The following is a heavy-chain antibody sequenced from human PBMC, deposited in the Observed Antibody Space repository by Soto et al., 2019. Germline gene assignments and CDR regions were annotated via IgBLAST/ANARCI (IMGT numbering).Heavy chain of an antibody. CDR3: ARLRMDTAMVPYFDY. Sequence: GGSLRLSCAASGFTFSSYWMSWVRQAPGKGLEWVANIKQDGSEKYYVDSVKGRFTISRDNAKNSLYLQMNSLRAEDTAVYYCARLRMDTAMVPYFDYWGQGTMVTVSS. CDR1: GFTFSSYW. V-gene: IGHV3-7*01. CDR2: IKQDGSEK. D-gene: IGHD5-18*01. J-gene: IGHJ4*02.